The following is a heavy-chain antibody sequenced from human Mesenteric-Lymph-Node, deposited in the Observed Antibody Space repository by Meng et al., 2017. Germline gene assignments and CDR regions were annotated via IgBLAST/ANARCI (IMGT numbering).Heavy chain of an antibody. CDR3: ARGHVALGVRGVIRVEFDP. CDR1: GDSVASNSAA. V-gene: IGHV6-1*01. J-gene: IGHJ5*02. D-gene: IGHD3-10*01. Sequence: LRLSCAISGDSVASNSAAWNWIRQSPSRGLEWLGRTYYRSKWYNDYAVSVKSRITVNPDTSKNQFSLQLNSVTPEDTAVYYCARGHVALGVRGVIRVEFDPWGQGTLVTVSS. CDR2: TYYRSKWYN.